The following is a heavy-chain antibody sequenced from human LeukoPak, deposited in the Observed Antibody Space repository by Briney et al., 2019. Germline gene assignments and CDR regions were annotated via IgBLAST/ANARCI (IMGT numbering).Heavy chain of an antibody. V-gene: IGHV4-4*07. D-gene: IGHD3-16*02. CDR3: ARGRDYVWGSYRPDAFDI. CDR1: GGSISSYY. Sequence: RPSETLSLTCTVSGGSISSYYWSWIRQPPGEGLEWIGRIYTSGSTNYNPSLKSRVTMSVDTSKNQFSLKLSSVTAADTAVYYCARGRDYVWGSYRPDAFDIWGQGTMVTVSS. J-gene: IGHJ3*02. CDR2: IYTSGST.